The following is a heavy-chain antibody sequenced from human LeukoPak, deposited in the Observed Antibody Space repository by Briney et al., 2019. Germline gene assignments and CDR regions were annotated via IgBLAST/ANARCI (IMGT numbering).Heavy chain of an antibody. D-gene: IGHD1-26*01. CDR3: ARDGFYSGSYYRFDY. CDR2: IIPILGIA. Sequence: ASVKVSCKASGYTFTSYDINWVRQATGQGLEWMGRIIPILGIANYAQKFQGRVTITADKSTSTAYMELSSLRSEDTAVYYCARDGFYSGSYYRFDYWGQGTLVTVSS. CDR1: GYTFTSYD. V-gene: IGHV1-69*04. J-gene: IGHJ4*02.